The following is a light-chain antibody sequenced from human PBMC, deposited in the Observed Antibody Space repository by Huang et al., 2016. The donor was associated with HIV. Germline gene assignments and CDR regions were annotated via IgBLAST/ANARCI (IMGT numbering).Light chain of an antibody. V-gene: IGKV3-15*01. CDR3: QQYSDWPRT. CDR1: QSVSSN. J-gene: IGKJ2*01. CDR2: GAS. Sequence: EIVMTQSPATLSVSPGERATLSCRASQSVSSNLAWYQQKPGQAPRLFISGASTRATGIPARFTGNGSGTEFILTIISLQSEDFAVYYCQQYSDWPRTFGLGTKVEIK.